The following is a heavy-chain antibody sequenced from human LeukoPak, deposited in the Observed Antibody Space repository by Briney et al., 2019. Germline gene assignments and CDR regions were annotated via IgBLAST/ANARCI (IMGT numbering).Heavy chain of an antibody. V-gene: IGHV3-11*04. D-gene: IGHD6-19*01. J-gene: IGHJ3*02. CDR2: ISSSGSTI. CDR3: ARVSSGWYAFDI. CDR1: GFTFSDYY. Sequence: KPGESLTLSCAASGFTFSDYYMSWIRQAPGKGLEWVSYISSSGSTIYYADSVKGRFTISRDNAKNSLYLQMNSLRAEDTAVYYCARVSSGWYAFDIWGQGTMVTVSS.